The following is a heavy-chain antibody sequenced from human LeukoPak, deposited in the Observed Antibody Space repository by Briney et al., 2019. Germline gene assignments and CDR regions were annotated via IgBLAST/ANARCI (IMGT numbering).Heavy chain of an antibody. CDR3: ARDRGLYYDILTGYDY. J-gene: IGHJ4*02. D-gene: IGHD3-9*01. Sequence: ASVKVSCKASGGTFSCYAISWVRQAPGQGLEWMGGIIPIFGTANYAQKFQGRVTITADESTSTAYMELSSLRSEDTAVYYCARDRGLYYDILTGYDYWAREPWSPSPQ. CDR2: IIPIFGTA. CDR1: GGTFSCYA. V-gene: IGHV1-69*13.